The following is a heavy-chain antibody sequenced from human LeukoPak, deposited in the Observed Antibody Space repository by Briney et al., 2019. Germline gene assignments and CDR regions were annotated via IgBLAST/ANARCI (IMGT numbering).Heavy chain of an antibody. J-gene: IGHJ5*02. CDR2: IIPIFGTA. D-gene: IGHD3-3*01. CDR3: ASHADYDFWSGYYSYNWFDP. V-gene: IGHV1-69*05. CDR1: GGTFSSYA. Sequence: GASVKVSCKASGGTFSSYAIRWVRQAPGQGLEWMGRIIPIFGTANYAQKFQGRVTITTDESTSTAYMELSSLRSEDTAVYYCASHADYDFWSGYYSYNWFDPWGQGTLVTVSS.